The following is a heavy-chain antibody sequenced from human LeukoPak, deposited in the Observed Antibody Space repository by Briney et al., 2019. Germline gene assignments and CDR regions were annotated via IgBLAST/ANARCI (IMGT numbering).Heavy chain of an antibody. V-gene: IGHV4-59*08. CDR2: IYSTGST. D-gene: IGHD4-17*01. J-gene: IGHJ3*02. CDR1: GGSISSYY. Sequence: SETLSLTCTVSGGSISSYYWSWIRQPPGKGLEWIAYIYSTGSTYYNPSLESRVTISVDTSKNQFSLKLSSVTAAATAVYYCARINYGDYAEGAFDIWGQGTLVTVSS. CDR3: ARINYGDYAEGAFDI.